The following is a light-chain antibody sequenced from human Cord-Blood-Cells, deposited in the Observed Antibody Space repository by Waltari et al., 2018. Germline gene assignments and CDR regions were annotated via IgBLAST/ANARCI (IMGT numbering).Light chain of an antibody. V-gene: IGLV2-23*02. CDR1: SSDVGCYNI. J-gene: IGLJ1*01. CDR2: EVS. Sequence: QSALTQPASVSGFPGHSITISCTGTSSDVGCYNIVCLYQQHPGKAPKLMIYEVSKRPSGVSNRFSGSKSGNTASLTISGLQAEDEADYYCCSYAGSSTFYVFGTGTKVTVL. CDR3: CSYAGSSTFYV.